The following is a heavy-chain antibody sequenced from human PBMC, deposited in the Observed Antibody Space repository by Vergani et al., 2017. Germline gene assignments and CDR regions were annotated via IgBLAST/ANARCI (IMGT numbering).Heavy chain of an antibody. J-gene: IGHJ3*02. CDR3: ARSVDYYDSSCYRLDAFDI. CDR1: GGSLSSYY. CDR2: IYYSGST. V-gene: IGHV4-59*01. D-gene: IGHD3-22*01. Sequence: QVQLQESGPGLVKPSETLSLTCTVSGGSLSSYYWSWIRQPPGKGLEWVGYIYYSGSTNYNPSLKSRVTISVDTSKNHFSLKLSSVTAADTAVYYCARSVDYYDSSCYRLDAFDIWGQGTMVTVSS.